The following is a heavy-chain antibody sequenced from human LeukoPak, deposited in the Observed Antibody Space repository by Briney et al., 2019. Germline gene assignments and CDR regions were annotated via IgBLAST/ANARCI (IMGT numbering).Heavy chain of an antibody. CDR3: AKPIMLFGDYVQYYFDY. J-gene: IGHJ4*02. CDR2: IRYDGSNK. CDR1: GFTFSSYG. D-gene: IGHD4-17*01. V-gene: IGHV3-30*02. Sequence: GGSLRLSCAASGFTFSSYGMHWVRQAPGKGLEWVAFIRYDGSNKYYADSVKGRFTISRDNSKNTLYLQMNSLRAEDTAVYYCAKPIMLFGDYVQYYFDYWGQGTLVTVSS.